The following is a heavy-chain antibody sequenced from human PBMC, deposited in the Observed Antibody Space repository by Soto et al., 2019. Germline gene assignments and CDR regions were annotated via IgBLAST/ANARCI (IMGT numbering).Heavy chain of an antibody. V-gene: IGHV1-69*13. D-gene: IGHD2-2*02. CDR2: IIPIFGTA. J-gene: IGHJ6*02. CDR3: ARVRARRGYCSSTSCYMVTYYYGMDV. Sequence: ASVKVSCKASGGTFSSYAISWVRQAPGQGLEWMGGIIPIFGTANYARKFQGRVTITADESTSTAYMELSSLRSEDTAVYYCARVRARRGYCSSTSCYMVTYYYGMDVWGQGTTVTVS. CDR1: GGTFSSYA.